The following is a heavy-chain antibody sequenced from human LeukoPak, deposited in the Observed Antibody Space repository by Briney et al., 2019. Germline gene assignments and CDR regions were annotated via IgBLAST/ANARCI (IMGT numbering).Heavy chain of an antibody. Sequence: SETLSLTCAVYGGSFSGYYWSWIRQPPGKGLEWIGEINHSGSTNYNPSLKSRVTISVDTSKNQFSLTLSSVTSADTAVYYCARGWIGAIAARWWFDPWGQGTLVTVSS. J-gene: IGHJ5*02. D-gene: IGHD6-6*01. CDR1: GGSFSGYY. CDR2: INHSGST. CDR3: ARGWIGAIAARWWFDP. V-gene: IGHV4-34*01.